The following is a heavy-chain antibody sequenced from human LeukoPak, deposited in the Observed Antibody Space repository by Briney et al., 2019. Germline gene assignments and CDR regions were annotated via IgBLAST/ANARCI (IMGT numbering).Heavy chain of an antibody. CDR2: IYSGGST. V-gene: IGHV3-66*01. J-gene: IGHJ6*02. CDR3: ARAPGYYYGMDV. CDR1: GFTVSSNY. Sequence: GGSLRLSCAASGFTVSSNYMSWVRQAPGKGLEWVSVIYSGGSTYYADSVKGRFTISRDNSKNTLYLQMNSLRAEDTAVYYCARAPGYYYGMDVWGQGTTVTVSS.